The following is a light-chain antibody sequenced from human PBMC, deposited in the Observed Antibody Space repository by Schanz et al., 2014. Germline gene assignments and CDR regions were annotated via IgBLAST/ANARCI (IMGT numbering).Light chain of an antibody. CDR2: EGS. CDR3: SSYTSIGTRV. Sequence: QSVLTQPASVSGSPGQSITISCTGTSSDVGGYNLVSWYQQHPGKAPKLMIYEGSKRPSGVSNRFSGSKSGNTASLTISGLQAEDEADYYCSSYTSIGTRVFGGGTKLTVL. V-gene: IGLV2-14*02. CDR1: SSDVGGYNL. J-gene: IGLJ3*02.